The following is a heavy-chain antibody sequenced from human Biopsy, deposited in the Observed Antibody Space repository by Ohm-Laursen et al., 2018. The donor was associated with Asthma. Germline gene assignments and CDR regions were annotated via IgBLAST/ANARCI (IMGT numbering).Heavy chain of an antibody. V-gene: IGHV4-59*01. D-gene: IGHD4-17*01. CDR3: ATDSGVLPLGD. CDR2: IYYSGST. CDR1: GGSISNYY. J-gene: IGHJ4*02. Sequence: SGTLSLTCTVSGGSISNYYWNWIRQPPGQGLEWIGYIYYSGSTNYNPSLKSRVSISVDRSKNQISLKLTSVTAADTATYYCATDSGVLPLGDWGQGSLVTVSS.